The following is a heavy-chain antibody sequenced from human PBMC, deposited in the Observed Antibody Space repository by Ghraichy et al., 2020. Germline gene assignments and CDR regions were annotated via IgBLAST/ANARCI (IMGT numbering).Heavy chain of an antibody. Sequence: PETLSLTCSVSGGSLKSNDHYWGWIRQPPGRGLEWLGSFYFSGGTYYNAALESRVIVSVDTSGNHFSLRLTSVTAADTAVYYCARLLPGTRNWVDPWGQGILVTVSS. V-gene: IGHV4-39*01. CDR3: ARLLPGTRNWVDP. D-gene: IGHD1/OR15-1a*01. J-gene: IGHJ5*02. CDR2: FYFSGGT. CDR1: GGSLKSNDHY.